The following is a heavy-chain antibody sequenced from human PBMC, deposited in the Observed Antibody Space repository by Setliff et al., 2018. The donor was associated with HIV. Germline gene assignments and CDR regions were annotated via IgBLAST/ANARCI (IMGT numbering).Heavy chain of an antibody. CDR3: ARAPITIFGVIIIPVYFDY. CDR1: GYSISSDHY. CDR2: LYHSGST. Sequence: SETLSLTCAVSGYSISSDHYWGWIRQPPGKGLEWIGSLYHSGSTYYNPSLKSRVTISVDTSNNQVSLKLNSVTAADTAVYYCARAPITIFGVIIIPVYFDYWGQGTLVTVSS. D-gene: IGHD3-3*01. J-gene: IGHJ4*02. V-gene: IGHV4-38-2*01.